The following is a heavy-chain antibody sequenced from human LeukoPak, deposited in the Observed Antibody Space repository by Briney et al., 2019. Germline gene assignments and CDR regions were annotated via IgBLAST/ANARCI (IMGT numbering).Heavy chain of an antibody. V-gene: IGHV3-7*03. CDR3: ASGLELDY. J-gene: IGHJ4*02. CDR1: GFIFSSYW. CDR2: IKQDGSEK. Sequence: PGGSLRLSCAASGFIFSSYWMSWVRQAPGKGLEWVANIKQDGSEKNYVDSVKGRFTISRDNAKNSLYLQMNSLRAEDTAVYYCASGLELDYWGQGTLVTVSS.